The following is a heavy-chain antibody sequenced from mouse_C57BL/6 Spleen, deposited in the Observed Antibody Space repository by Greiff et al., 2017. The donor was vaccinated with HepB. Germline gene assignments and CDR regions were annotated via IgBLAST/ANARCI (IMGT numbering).Heavy chain of an antibody. V-gene: IGHV1-64*01. CDR3: ASYDGYLGAY. Sequence: QVQLKQPGAELVKPGASVKLSCKASGYTFTSYWMHWVKQRPGQGLEWIGMIHPNSGSTNYNEKFKSKATLTVDKSSSTAYMQLSSLTSEDSAVYYCASYDGYLGAYWGQGTLVTVSA. CDR1: GYTFTSYW. D-gene: IGHD2-3*01. CDR2: IHPNSGST. J-gene: IGHJ3*01.